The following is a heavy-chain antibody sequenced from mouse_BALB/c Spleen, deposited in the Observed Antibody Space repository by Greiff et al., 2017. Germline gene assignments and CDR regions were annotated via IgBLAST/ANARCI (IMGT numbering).Heavy chain of an antibody. CDR3: ARDITTVVAPFAY. V-gene: IGHV5-4*02. CDR1: GFTFSDYY. J-gene: IGHJ3*01. CDR2: ISDGGSYT. D-gene: IGHD1-1*01. Sequence: EVQVVESGGGLVKPGGSLKLSCAASGFTFSDYYMYWVRQTPEKRLEWVATISDGGSYTYYPDSVKGRFTISRDNAKNNLYLQMSSLKSEDTAMYYCARDITTVVAPFAYWGQGTLVTVSA.